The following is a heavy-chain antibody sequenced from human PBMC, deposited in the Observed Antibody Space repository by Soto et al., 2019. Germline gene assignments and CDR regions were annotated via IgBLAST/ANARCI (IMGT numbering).Heavy chain of an antibody. V-gene: IGHV1-69*06. CDR1: GSRFSNYV. CDR3: AREGRGKKAGYNGLVSLGY. CDR2: IIPIFNST. Sequence: SVNVSCKVSGSRFSNYVISWVRQAPGHGLEWLGRIIPIFNSTKYAQNFQGRVTITADKSTSTASLELSSLRSDDTAVYYCAREGRGKKAGYNGLVSLGYWGQGTLVTVSS. J-gene: IGHJ4*02. D-gene: IGHD2-2*02.